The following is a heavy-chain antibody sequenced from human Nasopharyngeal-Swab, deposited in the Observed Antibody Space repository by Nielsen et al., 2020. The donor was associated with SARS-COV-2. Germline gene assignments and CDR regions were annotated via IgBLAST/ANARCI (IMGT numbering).Heavy chain of an antibody. CDR3: ARILMIFGVVASYYFDY. J-gene: IGHJ4*02. Sequence: GSLRLSCTVSGGSISSYYWSWIRQPPGKGLEWIGYIYYSGSTNYNPSLKSRVTISVDTSKNQFSLKLSSVTAADTAVYYCARILMIFGVVASYYFDYWGQGTLVTVSS. V-gene: IGHV4-59*01. CDR1: GGSISSYY. D-gene: IGHD3-3*01. CDR2: IYYSGST.